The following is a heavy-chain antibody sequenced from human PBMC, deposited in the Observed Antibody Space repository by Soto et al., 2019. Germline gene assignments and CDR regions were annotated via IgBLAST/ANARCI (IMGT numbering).Heavy chain of an antibody. CDR2: ISYDGSYK. D-gene: IGHD3-10*01. J-gene: IGHJ4*02. V-gene: IGHV3-30*03. CDR1: GFTFRNYG. Sequence: QVQLVESGGGVVQPGRSLRLSCAASGFTFRNYGLHWVRRAPGKGLECVAIISYDGSYKLYVDSVKGRFTISRDNSKNTLFLQMSSLRDEDTAVYYCATLRSGSRGFYADYWGRGTLVTVSS. CDR3: ATLRSGSRGFYADY.